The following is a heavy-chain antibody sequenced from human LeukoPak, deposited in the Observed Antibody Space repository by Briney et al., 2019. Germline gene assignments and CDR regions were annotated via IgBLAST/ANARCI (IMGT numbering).Heavy chain of an antibody. CDR3: ARTRGPYGDYPGYALDI. J-gene: IGHJ3*02. CDR2: INWNGGST. Sequence: PGGSLRLSCAASGFTFDGYGMSWVRQAPGKGLEWVSGINWNGGSTGYADSVKGRFTISRDNAKNSLYLQMNSLRAEDTALYHCARTRGPYGDYPGYALDIWGQGTMVTVSS. D-gene: IGHD4-17*01. CDR1: GFTFDGYG. V-gene: IGHV3-20*01.